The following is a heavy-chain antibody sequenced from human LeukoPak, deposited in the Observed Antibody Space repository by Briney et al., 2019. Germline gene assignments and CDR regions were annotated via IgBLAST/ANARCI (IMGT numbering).Heavy chain of an antibody. CDR2: IVVGSGNT. V-gene: IGHV1-58*01. Sequence: GTSVKVSCKASGFTFTSSAVQWVRQARGQRLEWIGWIVVGSGNTNYAQKFQERVTITRDMSTSTAYMELSSLRSEDTAVYYCAAAIGYCSSTSCHTNAFDIWGQGTMVTVSS. D-gene: IGHD2-2*02. CDR3: AAAIGYCSSTSCHTNAFDI. J-gene: IGHJ3*02. CDR1: GFTFTSSA.